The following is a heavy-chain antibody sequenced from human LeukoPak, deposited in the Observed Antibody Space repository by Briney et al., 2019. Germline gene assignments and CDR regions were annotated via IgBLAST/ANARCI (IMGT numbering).Heavy chain of an antibody. CDR1: GGSLSSYY. CDR2: IYYSGRT. CDR3: VRGASPVAGPK. Sequence: SETLSLTCTVSGGSLSSYYWSWIRQPSGKGLEWIGYIYYSGRTNYNPSLKSRVTISVDTSKNQFSLKLSSVTAADTAVYYCVRGASPVAGPKWGQGTLVTVSS. J-gene: IGHJ4*02. V-gene: IGHV4-59*01. D-gene: IGHD6-19*01.